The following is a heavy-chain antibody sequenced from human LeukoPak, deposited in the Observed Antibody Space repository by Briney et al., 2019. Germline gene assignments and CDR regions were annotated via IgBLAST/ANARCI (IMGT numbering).Heavy chain of an antibody. Sequence: PSETLSLTCAVYGGSFSGYYWSWIRQPPGKGLEWIGEINHSGSTNYNPSLKSRVTISVDTSKNQFSLKLSSVTAADTAVYYCATEIVRYCSSTSCYPGYGMDVWGQGTTVTVSS. CDR2: INHSGST. D-gene: IGHD2-2*01. J-gene: IGHJ6*02. CDR1: GGSFSGYY. CDR3: ATEIVRYCSSTSCYPGYGMDV. V-gene: IGHV4-34*01.